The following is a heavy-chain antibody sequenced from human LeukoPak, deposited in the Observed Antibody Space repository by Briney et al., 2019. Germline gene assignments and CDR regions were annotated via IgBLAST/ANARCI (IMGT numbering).Heavy chain of an antibody. V-gene: IGHV3-48*03. J-gene: IGHJ4*02. Sequence: GGSLRLSCEASGFTVSSFEINWVRQAPGKGLEWVSYISSSGGTMDYADSVKGRFTVSRDNGKRLVHLQLNSLRAEDTAVYFCARIPHPDYADAQWGQGTLVIVSS. CDR1: GFTVSSFE. CDR2: ISSSGGTM. CDR3: ARIPHPDYADAQ. D-gene: IGHD4-17*01.